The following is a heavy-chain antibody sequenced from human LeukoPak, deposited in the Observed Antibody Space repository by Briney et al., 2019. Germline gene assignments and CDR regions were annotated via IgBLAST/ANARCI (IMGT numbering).Heavy chain of an antibody. V-gene: IGHV3-11*04. Sequence: PGGSLRLSCAASGFTFGDYYMTWIRQAPGKGLEWVSYISSRSGSSIYYGDSVKGRFTISRDNAKNSPYLQMNSLRAEDTAVYYCARVGYSGSPGDYWGQGTLVTVSS. J-gene: IGHJ4*02. CDR1: GFTFGDYY. D-gene: IGHD1-26*01. CDR3: ARVGYSGSPGDY. CDR2: ISSRSGSSI.